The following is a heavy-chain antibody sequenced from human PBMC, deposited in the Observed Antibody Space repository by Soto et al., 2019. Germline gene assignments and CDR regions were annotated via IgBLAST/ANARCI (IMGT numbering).Heavy chain of an antibody. CDR1: GFTFSNAW. CDR3: TTDGDIVVVPAALGIDY. D-gene: IGHD2-2*01. Sequence: EVQLVESGGGLVKPGGSLRLSCAASGFTFSNAWMSWVRQAPGKGLEWVGRIKSKTDGGTTDYAARVKGRFTISRDDSKNTLYLQMNSLKTEDTAVYYCTTDGDIVVVPAALGIDYWGQGTLVTVSS. CDR2: IKSKTDGGTT. J-gene: IGHJ4*02. V-gene: IGHV3-15*01.